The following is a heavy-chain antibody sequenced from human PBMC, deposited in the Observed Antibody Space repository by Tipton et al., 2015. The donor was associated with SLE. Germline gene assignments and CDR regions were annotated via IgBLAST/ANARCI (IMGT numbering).Heavy chain of an antibody. D-gene: IGHD6-13*01. CDR2: INSGGNT. CDR3: ARSSGSWYWYFQH. Sequence: VQLVQSGGGLVQPGGSLRLSCAASGFGLNTYFMAWVRQAPGKGLEWVSVINSGGNTYFADSVKGRFTISRNTPKDTLHLQMNSLTIEDTAVYYCARSSGSWYWYFQHWGRGTQVAVSS. CDR1: GFGLNTYF. J-gene: IGHJ1*01. V-gene: IGHV3-53*04.